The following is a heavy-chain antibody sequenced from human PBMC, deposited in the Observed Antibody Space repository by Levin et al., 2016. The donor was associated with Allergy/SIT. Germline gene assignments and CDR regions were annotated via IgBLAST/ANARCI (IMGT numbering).Heavy chain of an antibody. Sequence: WIRQPPGKGLEWIGYIYYSGSTYYNPSLKSRVTISVDTSKNQFSLKLSSVTAADTAVYYCARSPRNTMIGGRFDPWGQGTLVTVSS. V-gene: IGHV4-31*02. J-gene: IGHJ5*02. D-gene: IGHD3-22*01. CDR2: IYYSGST. CDR3: ARSPRNTMIGGRFDP.